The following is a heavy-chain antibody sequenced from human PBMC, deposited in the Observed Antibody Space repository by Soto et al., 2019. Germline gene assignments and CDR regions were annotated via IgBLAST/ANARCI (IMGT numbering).Heavy chain of an antibody. V-gene: IGHV4-39*01. Sequence: SETLSLTCTVSGGSISSSSYYWGWIRQPPGKGLEWIGSIYYSGSTYYNPSLESRVTISVDTSKNQFSLKLSSVTAADTAVYYCASTGDRYYYYGVDVWGQGTTVTVSS. CDR3: ASTGDRYYYYGVDV. J-gene: IGHJ6*02. CDR2: IYYSGST. CDR1: GGSISSSSYY. D-gene: IGHD4-17*01.